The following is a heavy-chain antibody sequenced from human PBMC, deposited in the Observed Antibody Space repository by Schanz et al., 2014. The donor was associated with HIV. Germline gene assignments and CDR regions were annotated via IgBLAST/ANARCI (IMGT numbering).Heavy chain of an antibody. J-gene: IGHJ4*02. CDR1: RVTYWTYW. Sequence: LVESGGGLVQPGGSLRLSCAASRVTYWTYWMYWFRQPPGKGLVWVAVIYYDGSNKYYADSVKGRFTISRDNSKNTLYLQMTSLRAEDTAVYYCARDRQWQDYWGQGTLVTVSS. D-gene: IGHD6-19*01. CDR2: IYYDGSNK. V-gene: IGHV3-33*08. CDR3: ARDRQWQDY.